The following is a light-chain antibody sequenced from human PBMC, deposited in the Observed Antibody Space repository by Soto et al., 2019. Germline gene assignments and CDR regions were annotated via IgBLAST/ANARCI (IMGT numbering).Light chain of an antibody. CDR2: DAS. J-gene: IGKJ3*01. Sequence: DIQMTQSPSSLSASVGDRVTITCQASQDISNYLNWYQQKPGKAPKLLIYDASNLETGVPSRFSGSGSETDFTFTINSLQPEDIATYYCQQYDNLPLTFGPGTKVDIK. CDR3: QQYDNLPLT. CDR1: QDISNY. V-gene: IGKV1-33*01.